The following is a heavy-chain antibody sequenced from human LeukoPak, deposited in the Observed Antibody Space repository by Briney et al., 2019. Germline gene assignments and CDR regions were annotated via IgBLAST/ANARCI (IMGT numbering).Heavy chain of an antibody. CDR3: ARHDGSSSAVGY. Sequence: PSETLSLTCTVSGGSISSSSYYLGWIRQPPGKGLEWIGSIYYSGSTYYNPSLKSRVTISVDTSKNQFSLKLSSVTAADTAVYYCARHDGSSSAVGYWGQGTLVTVSS. J-gene: IGHJ4*02. D-gene: IGHD6-6*01. V-gene: IGHV4-39*01. CDR2: IYYSGST. CDR1: GGSISSSSYY.